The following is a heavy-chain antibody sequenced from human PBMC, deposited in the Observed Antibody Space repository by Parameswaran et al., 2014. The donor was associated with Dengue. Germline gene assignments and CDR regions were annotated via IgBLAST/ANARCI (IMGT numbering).Heavy chain of an antibody. CDR3: ARVRGSTRVHPAGFDP. Sequence: GSLRLSCTVSGGSISSYYWSWIRQPPGKGLEWIGYIYYSGSTNYNPSLKSRVTISVDTSKNQFSLKLSSVTAADTAVYYCARVRGSTRVHPAGFDPWGQGTLVTVSS. D-gene: IGHD2-2*01. J-gene: IGHJ5*02. CDR1: GGSISSYY. V-gene: IGHV4-59*01. CDR2: IYYSGST.